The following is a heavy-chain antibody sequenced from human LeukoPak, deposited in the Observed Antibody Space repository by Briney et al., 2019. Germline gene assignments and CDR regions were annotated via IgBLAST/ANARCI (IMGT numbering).Heavy chain of an antibody. D-gene: IGHD5-18*01. J-gene: IGHJ4*02. CDR2: ISGSGGST. Sequence: PGGSLRLSCAASGFTFSSYAMSWVRQAPGKGLKWVSAISGSGGSTYYADSVKGRFTISRDNSKNTLYLQMNSLRAEDTAVYYCAKARGGYHSYYFDYWGQGTLVTVSS. CDR3: AKARGGYHSYYFDY. CDR1: GFTFSSYA. V-gene: IGHV3-23*01.